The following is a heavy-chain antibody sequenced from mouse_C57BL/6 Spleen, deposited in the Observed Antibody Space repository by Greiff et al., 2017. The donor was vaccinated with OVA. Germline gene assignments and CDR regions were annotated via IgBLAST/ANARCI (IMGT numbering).Heavy chain of an antibody. V-gene: IGHV1-53*01. J-gene: IGHJ3*01. CDR1: GYTFTSYW. CDR2: INPSNGGT. D-gene: IGHD2-4*01. Sequence: QVQLQQSGTELVKPGASVKLSCKASGYTFTSYWMHWVKQRPGQGLEWIGNINPSNGGTNYNEKFKSKATLTVDKSSSTAYMQLSSLTSEDSAVYYCAREGLRLSPWFAYWGQGTLVTVSA. CDR3: AREGLRLSPWFAY.